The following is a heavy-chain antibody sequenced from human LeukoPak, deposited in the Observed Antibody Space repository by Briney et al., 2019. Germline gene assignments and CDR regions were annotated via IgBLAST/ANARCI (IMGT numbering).Heavy chain of an antibody. J-gene: IGHJ4*02. D-gene: IGHD2-15*01. CDR2: ISPSGGST. V-gene: IGHV1-46*01. Sequence: GSVKVSCKTSGFTFTSYYMHWVRQAPGQGLEWVGRISPSGGSTSYAQKFQGRVTMTRDTSTSTVYMELSSLRSEDTAVYYCARECSGGSCYGYWGQGTLVTVSS. CDR3: ARECSGGSCYGY. CDR1: GFTFTSYY.